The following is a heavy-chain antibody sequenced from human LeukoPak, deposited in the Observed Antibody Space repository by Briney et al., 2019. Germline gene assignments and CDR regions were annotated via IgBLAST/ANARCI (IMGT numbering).Heavy chain of an antibody. CDR1: GGSISSYY. V-gene: IGHV4-59*01. CDR3: ARGHYDILTGYYNARNPNYYYYGMNV. CDR2: IYYSGST. J-gene: IGHJ6*02. D-gene: IGHD3-9*01. Sequence: SETLSLTCTVSGGSISSYYWSWIRQPPGKGLEWIGYIYYSGSTNYNPSLKSRVTISVDTSKNQFSLKLSSVTAADTAVYYCARGHYDILTGYYNARNPNYYYYGMNVWGQGTTVTVSS.